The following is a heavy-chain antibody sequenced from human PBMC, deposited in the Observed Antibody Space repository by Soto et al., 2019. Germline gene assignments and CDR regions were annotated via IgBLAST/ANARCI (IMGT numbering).Heavy chain of an antibody. CDR3: TREGGCSGGSCYRGAYYYYMDV. J-gene: IGHJ6*03. CDR2: ISAYNGNT. V-gene: IGHV1-18*01. CDR1: GYTFTSYG. D-gene: IGHD2-15*01. Sequence: QVQLVQSGAEVKKPGASVKVSCKASGYTFTSYGISWVRQAPGQGLEWMGWISAYNGNTNYAQKLQGRVTMTTDTTTSTAYMEQRSLKSHDTAVYYCTREGGCSGGSCYRGAYYYYMDVWGKGTTVTVSS.